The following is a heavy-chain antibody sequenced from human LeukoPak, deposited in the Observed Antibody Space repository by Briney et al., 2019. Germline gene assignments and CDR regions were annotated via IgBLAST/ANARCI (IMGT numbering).Heavy chain of an antibody. CDR1: GFTFSDYY. V-gene: IGHV3-11*01. CDR3: AKDQLYDSSGYYSSSLDY. Sequence: GGSLRLSCAASGFTFSDYYMSWIRQAPGKGLEWVSYISSSGSTIYYADSVKGRFTISRDNAKNSLYLQMNSLRAEDTAVYYCAKDQLYDSSGYYSSSLDYWGQGTLVTVSS. J-gene: IGHJ4*02. D-gene: IGHD3-22*01. CDR2: ISSSGSTI.